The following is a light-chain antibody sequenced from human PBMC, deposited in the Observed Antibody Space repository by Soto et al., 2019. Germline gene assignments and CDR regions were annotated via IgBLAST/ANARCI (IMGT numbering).Light chain of an antibody. Sequence: QSVLTQPPSASGTPGQRATISCSGVSSNIGSNYVYWYQQLPGTAPKLLIYSNNLRPSGVPDRFSGSKSGTSASLAISGLRSEDEADYYCAAWDDSLSGHYDFGPGTKAPS. CDR2: SNN. V-gene: IGLV1-47*02. CDR1: SSNIGSNY. CDR3: AAWDDSLSGHYD. J-gene: IGLJ1*01.